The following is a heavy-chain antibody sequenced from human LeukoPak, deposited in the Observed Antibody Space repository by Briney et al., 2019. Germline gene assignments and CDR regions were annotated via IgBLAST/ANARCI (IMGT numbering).Heavy chain of an antibody. CDR2: IKEDGSDK. Sequence: PGGSLRLSCEASGFSFSYYWMAWVRQAPGKGLEWMANIKEDGSDKCDMASVKGRFTISRDNARNSLYLQMNSLRAEDTAVYYCARDAVDTANAVWGQGTTVTVSS. CDR3: ARDAVDTANAV. J-gene: IGHJ6*02. CDR1: GFSFSYYW. V-gene: IGHV3-7*01. D-gene: IGHD5-18*01.